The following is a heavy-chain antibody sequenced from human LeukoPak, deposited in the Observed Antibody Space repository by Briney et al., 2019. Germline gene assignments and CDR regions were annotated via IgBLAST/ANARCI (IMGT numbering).Heavy chain of an antibody. D-gene: IGHD1-26*01. CDR1: GDSVSSKIAS. CDR3: ARGTGSLDY. J-gene: IGHJ4*02. CDR2: TYSRSKWFN. V-gene: IGHV6-1*01. Sequence: SQTLSLTCAISGDSVSSKIASWNWIRQSPSRGLEWLGRTYSRSKWFNDYAVSVKSRITINPDTSKNQFSLHLTSVTPDDTAVYYCARGTGSLDYWGQGTLVTVSS.